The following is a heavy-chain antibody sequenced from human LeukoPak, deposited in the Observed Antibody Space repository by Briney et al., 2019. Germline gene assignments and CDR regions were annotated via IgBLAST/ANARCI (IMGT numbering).Heavy chain of an antibody. CDR1: GYTFTSYG. D-gene: IGHD5-18*01. CDR2: ISAYNGNT. CDR3: AREDTAMVFSWFDP. V-gene: IGHV1-18*01. Sequence: ASAKVSCKASGYTFTSYGISWVRQAPGQGLEWMGWISAYNGNTNYAQKLQGRVTMTTDTSTSTAYMELRSLRSDDTAVYYCAREDTAMVFSWFDPWGQGTLVTVSS. J-gene: IGHJ5*02.